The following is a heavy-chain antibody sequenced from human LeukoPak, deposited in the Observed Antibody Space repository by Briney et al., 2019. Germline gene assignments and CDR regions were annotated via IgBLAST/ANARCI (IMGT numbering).Heavy chain of an antibody. CDR1: GFTFSSYA. CDR2: ISGSGGST. CDR3: AKGYYVDIVATRFDY. J-gene: IGHJ4*02. V-gene: IGHV3-23*01. Sequence: GGSLRLSCAASGFTFSSYAMSWVRQAPGKGLEWFSAISGSGGSTYYADSVKGRFTISRDNSKNTLYLQMNSLRAEDTAVYYCAKGYYVDIVATRFDYWGQGTLVTVSS. D-gene: IGHD5-12*01.